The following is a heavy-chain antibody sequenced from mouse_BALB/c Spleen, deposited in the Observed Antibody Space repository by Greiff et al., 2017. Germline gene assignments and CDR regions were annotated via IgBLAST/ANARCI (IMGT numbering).Heavy chain of an antibody. CDR2: ISSGGSYT. Sequence: EVNVVESGGGLVKPGGSLKLSCAASGFTFSSYTMSWVRQTPEKRLEWVATISSGGSYTYYPDSVKGRFTISRDNAKNTLYLQMSSLKSEDTAMYYCTRIDPPFDYWGQGTTLTVSS. J-gene: IGHJ2*01. CDR3: TRIDPPFDY. CDR1: GFTFSSYT. V-gene: IGHV5-6-4*01.